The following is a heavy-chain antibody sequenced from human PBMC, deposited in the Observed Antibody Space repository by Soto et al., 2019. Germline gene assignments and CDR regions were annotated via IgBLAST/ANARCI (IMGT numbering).Heavy chain of an antibody. J-gene: IGHJ4*02. CDR3: ARVTRSDSSGYSLYYFDY. CDR1: GGTFSSYA. V-gene: IGHV1-69*13. CDR2: IIPIFGTA. D-gene: IGHD3-22*01. Sequence: ASVKVSCKASGGTFSSYATSWVRQAPGQGLEWMGGIIPIFGTANYAQKFQGRVTITADESTSTAYMELSSLRSEDTAVYYCARVTRSDSSGYSLYYFDYWGQGTLVTVAP.